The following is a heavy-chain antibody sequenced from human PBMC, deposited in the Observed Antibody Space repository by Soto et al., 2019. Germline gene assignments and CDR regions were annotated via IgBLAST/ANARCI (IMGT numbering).Heavy chain of an antibody. CDR2: INAGNGNT. V-gene: IGHV1-3*01. D-gene: IGHD7-27*01. J-gene: IGHJ6*02. CDR3: ARTLRTGGYYYYGMDV. Sequence: ASVKVSCKASGYTFTSYAMHWVRQAPGQRLEWMGWINAGNGNTKYSQKFQGRVTITADESTSTAYMELSSLRSEDTAVYYCARTLRTGGYYYYGMDVWGQGTTVTVSS. CDR1: GYTFTSYA.